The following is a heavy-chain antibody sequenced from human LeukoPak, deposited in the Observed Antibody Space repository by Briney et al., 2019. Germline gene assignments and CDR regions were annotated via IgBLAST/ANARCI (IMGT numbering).Heavy chain of an antibody. D-gene: IGHD1-1*01. J-gene: IGHJ4*02. CDR2: IRYDGTIK. CDR3: AKEGTASKPSDLDY. V-gene: IGHV3-30*02. CDR1: GFTSTDYG. Sequence: GGSLRLSCAASGFTSTDYGIHWVRQAPGKGLEWVAFIRYDGTIKYYADSVKGRVTISRHNSKNTLYLQMNSLRTEDTAVYYCAKEGTASKPSDLDYWGQGTLVTVSS.